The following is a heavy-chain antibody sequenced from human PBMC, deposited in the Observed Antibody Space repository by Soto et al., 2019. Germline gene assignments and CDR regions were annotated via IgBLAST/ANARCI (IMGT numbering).Heavy chain of an antibody. CDR3: ARDRYSTYYFDY. Sequence: SVKVSCKASGGTFSSYAISWVRQAPGQGLEWMGGIIPIFGTANYAQKFQGRVTITADKSTSTAYMELSSLRSEDTAVYYCARDRYSTYYFDYWGQGTLVTVSA. J-gene: IGHJ4*02. D-gene: IGHD3-16*02. CDR2: IIPIFGTA. CDR1: GGTFSSYA. V-gene: IGHV1-69*06.